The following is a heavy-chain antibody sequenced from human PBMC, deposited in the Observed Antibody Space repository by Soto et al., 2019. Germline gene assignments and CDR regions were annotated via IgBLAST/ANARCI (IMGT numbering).Heavy chain of an antibody. Sequence: PGGSLRLSCAASGFIFSDYAMTWVRQAPGKGLQWVSSMSGSSGITYYADSVKGRFTISRDSSKNTLFLQMNSLRAEDTAIYYCAKKVNSGPGSQYFDYWGQGTLVTVPQ. CDR1: GFIFSDYA. D-gene: IGHD3-10*01. CDR3: AKKVNSGPGSQYFDY. CDR2: MSGSSGIT. V-gene: IGHV3-23*01. J-gene: IGHJ4*02.